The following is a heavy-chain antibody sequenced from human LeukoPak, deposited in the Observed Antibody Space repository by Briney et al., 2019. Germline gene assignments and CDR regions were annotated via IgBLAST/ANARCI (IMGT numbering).Heavy chain of an antibody. CDR2: ISWNSGRI. V-gene: IGHV3-9*01. CDR3: TTVLRGDYYYEVSR. D-gene: IGHD3-22*01. CDR1: GFTFDDYA. J-gene: IGHJ4*02. Sequence: GGSLRLSCAASGFTFDDYAMHWVRQGPGKGLEWVSGISWNSGRIGYADSVKGRFTISRDNAKNSLYLQMNSLNTEDTAVYYCTTVLRGDYYYEVSRRGQGALVTVSS.